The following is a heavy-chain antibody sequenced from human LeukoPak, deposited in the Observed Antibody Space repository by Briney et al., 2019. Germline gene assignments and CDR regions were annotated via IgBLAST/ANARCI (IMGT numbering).Heavy chain of an antibody. CDR1: GFTFSSYT. V-gene: IGHV3-48*02. D-gene: IGHD5-18*01. CDR3: ARMIDYNYGYAFDY. J-gene: IGHJ4*02. Sequence: GGSPRLSCAASGFTFSSYTMNWVRQAPGKGLEWVSYISTGGSISYADSVKGRFTISRDNAKNSLYLQVNSLRDEDTAVYYCARMIDYNYGYAFDYWGQGTLVTVSS. CDR2: ISTGGSI.